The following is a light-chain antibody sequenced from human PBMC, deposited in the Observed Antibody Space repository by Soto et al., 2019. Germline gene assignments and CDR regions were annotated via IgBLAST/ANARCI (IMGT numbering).Light chain of an antibody. CDR1: QTVSSN. J-gene: IGKJ4*01. V-gene: IGKV3-15*01. CDR3: QHYNSWPLT. CDR2: GVS. Sequence: EIVMTQSPATLSVSAGERATLSCMASQTVSSNLAWYQQKPGQAPRLLIYGVSTRATGIPARFSGSGPGTEFTLSISSLQSEDSAVYYCQHYNSWPLTFGGGTKVDIK.